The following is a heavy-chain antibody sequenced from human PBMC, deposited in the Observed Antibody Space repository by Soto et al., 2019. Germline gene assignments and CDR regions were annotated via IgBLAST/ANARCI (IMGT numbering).Heavy chain of an antibody. J-gene: IGHJ5*02. CDR2: INHSGST. CDR1: GGSFSGYY. V-gene: IGHV4-34*01. CDR3: ARGRLGWFDP. Sequence: SETLSLTCAVYGGSFSGYYWSWIRQPPGKGLEWVGEINHSGSTNYNPSLKSRVTISVDTSKNQFSLKLSSVTAADTAVYYCARGRLGWFDPWGQGTLVTVSS.